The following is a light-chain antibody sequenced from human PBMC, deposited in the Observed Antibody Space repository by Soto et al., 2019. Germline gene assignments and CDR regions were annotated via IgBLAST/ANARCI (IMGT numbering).Light chain of an antibody. CDR1: QSVSSSH. CDR2: GAS. J-gene: IGKJ1*01. V-gene: IGKV3-15*01. CDR3: QQYNNWRQT. Sequence: EIVLTQSPDTLSLSPGERATLSCRASQSVSSSHLAWYQHKNGQPPSLLIYGASARATGVPARFSGSGSGTQFTLTISSLQSEDFAVYYCQQYNNWRQTFGQGTKVDIK.